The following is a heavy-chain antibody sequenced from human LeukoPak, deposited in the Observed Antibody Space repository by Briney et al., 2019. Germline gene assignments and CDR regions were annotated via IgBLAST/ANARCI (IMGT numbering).Heavy chain of an antibody. Sequence: PSETLSLTCTVSGGSISSYYWSWIRQPPGKGLEWIGYIYYSGSTNYNPSLKSRVTISVDTSKNQFSLKLSSVTAADTAVYYCARVDSSGYPYWFDPWGQGTLVTVSS. V-gene: IGHV4-59*01. J-gene: IGHJ5*02. CDR1: GGSISSYY. CDR3: ARVDSSGYPYWFDP. D-gene: IGHD3-22*01. CDR2: IYYSGST.